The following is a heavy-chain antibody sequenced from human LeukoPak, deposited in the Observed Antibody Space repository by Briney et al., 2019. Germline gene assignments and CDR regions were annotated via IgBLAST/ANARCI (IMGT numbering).Heavy chain of an antibody. CDR3: AKSQDYYDSSGYYTN. D-gene: IGHD3-22*01. CDR1: GFTFSSYA. CDR2: ISYDGSNK. J-gene: IGHJ4*02. Sequence: GGSLRLSCAVSGFTFSSYAMHWVRQAPGKGLEWVAVISYDGSNKYYADSVKGRFTISRDNSKNTLYLQMNSLRAEDTAVYYCAKSQDYYDSSGYYTNWGQGTLVTVSS. V-gene: IGHV3-30*18.